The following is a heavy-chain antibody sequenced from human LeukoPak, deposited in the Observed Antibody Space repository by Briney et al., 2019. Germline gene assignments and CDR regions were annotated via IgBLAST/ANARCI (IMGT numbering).Heavy chain of an antibody. D-gene: IGHD4-11*01. J-gene: IGHJ4*02. CDR1: GFRFSGYW. CDR2: IQGDERSA. V-gene: IGHV3-74*01. CDR3: ARDWATVTPLYYFDY. Sequence: GGSLRLSCEVSGFRFSGYWMHWVRQAPGKGLVWVSRIQGDERSASYGDSVRGRFTISRDNAKNSLYLQMNSLRAEDTAVYYCARDWATVTPLYYFDYWGQGTLVTVSS.